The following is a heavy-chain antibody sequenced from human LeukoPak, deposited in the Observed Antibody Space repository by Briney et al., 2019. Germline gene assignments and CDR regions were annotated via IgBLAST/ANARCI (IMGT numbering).Heavy chain of an antibody. D-gene: IGHD3-3*01. J-gene: IGHJ5*02. CDR3: ARDRSRYYDFTFDP. Sequence: ASVKVSCKASGYSLTGNYMHWMRQAPGQGLEWMGWINPNSGGTKYAQQFQGRVTMTRDTSISTAYMELSSLRSDDTAVYYCARDRSRYYDFTFDPWGQGTLVTVSS. CDR2: INPNSGGT. V-gene: IGHV1-2*02. CDR1: GYSLTGNY.